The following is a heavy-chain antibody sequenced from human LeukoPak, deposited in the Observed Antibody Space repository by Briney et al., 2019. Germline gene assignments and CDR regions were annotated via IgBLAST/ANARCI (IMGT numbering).Heavy chain of an antibody. CDR3: AKVSVSAVFDY. CDR2: IKQDGSEK. D-gene: IGHD3-3*02. CDR1: GFTFSSYW. Sequence: GGSLRLSCAASGFTFSSYWMSWVRQAPGKGLEWVANIKQDGSEKYYVDSVKGRFTISRDNAKNSLYLQMNSLRAEDTAVYYCAKVSVSAVFDYWGQGTLVTVSS. V-gene: IGHV3-7*03. J-gene: IGHJ4*02.